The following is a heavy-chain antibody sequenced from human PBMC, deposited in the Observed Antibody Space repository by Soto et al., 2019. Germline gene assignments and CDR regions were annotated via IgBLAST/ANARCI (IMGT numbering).Heavy chain of an antibody. Sequence: SVKGSCKASAYSFTAHRIHCVRQAPGQGLEWMGWINPNIGATTYAPRFQGRVTMTRDTSSKTAYMEVSRLTSDDTALYYCARGDSTDCSMVVGSVSSNHYIVIRGHGTTVTV. CDR2: INPNIGAT. D-gene: IGHD3-10*01. CDR3: ARGDSTDCSMVVGSVSSNHYIVI. J-gene: IGHJ6*02. V-gene: IGHV1-2*02. CDR1: AYSFTAHR.